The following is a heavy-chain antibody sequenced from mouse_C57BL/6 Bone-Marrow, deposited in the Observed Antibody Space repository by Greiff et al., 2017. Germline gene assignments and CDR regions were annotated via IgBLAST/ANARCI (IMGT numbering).Heavy chain of an antibody. D-gene: IGHD3-3*01. J-gene: IGHJ1*03. CDR2: ISSGSSTI. CDR3: ARGGLPRYWYFDV. V-gene: IGHV5-17*01. CDR1: GFTFSDYG. Sequence: DVMLVESGGGLVKPGGSLKLSCAASGFTFSDYGMHWVRQAPEKGLEWVAYISSGSSTIYYADTVKGRFTISRDNAKNTLFLQMTSLRSEDTAMYYCARGGLPRYWYFDVWGTGTTVTVSS.